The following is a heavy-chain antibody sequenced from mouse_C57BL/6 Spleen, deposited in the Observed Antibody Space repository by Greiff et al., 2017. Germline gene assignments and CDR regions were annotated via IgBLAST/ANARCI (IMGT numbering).Heavy chain of an antibody. CDR1: GFSLNTFGMG. CDR3: ARPTIYPEVWFAY. D-gene: IGHD2-1*01. J-gene: IGHJ3*01. Sequence: QVQLKESGPGILQPSQTLSLTCSFSGFSLNTFGMGVGWIRQPSGKGLEWLAHIWWDDDKYYNPALKGRLTISTDTSKNQVFLKIANVDTADTATYYCARPTIYPEVWFAYWGQGTLVTVSA. V-gene: IGHV8-8*01. CDR2: IWWDDDK.